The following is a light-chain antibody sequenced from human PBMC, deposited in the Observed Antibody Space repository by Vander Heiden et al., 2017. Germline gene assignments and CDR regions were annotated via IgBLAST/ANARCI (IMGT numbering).Light chain of an antibody. Sequence: SYVLTQPPSVSVAPGQTARITCWVHNIGSKSVHCYQQKPGQAPVLVVYDDSDRPSGIPERFSGSNSGNTATLTISRGEAGDEADYYCQVWDSSSDHPKVVFGGGTKLTVL. CDR3: QVWDSSSDHPKVV. CDR1: NIGSKS. CDR2: DDS. J-gene: IGLJ2*01. V-gene: IGLV3-21*02.